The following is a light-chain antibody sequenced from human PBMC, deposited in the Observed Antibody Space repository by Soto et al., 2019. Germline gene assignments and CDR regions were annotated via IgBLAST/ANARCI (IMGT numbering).Light chain of an antibody. CDR2: AAS. Sequence: DIQMTQSPSSLSASVGDRVTITCRARQYISNSVNWYQQKPGKAPKLLIFAASTLQRGVPSRFSGSGSGTDFTLSISSLQPEDFATYSCQQSYSSRYTFGPGTKLEIK. V-gene: IGKV1-39*01. CDR3: QQSYSSRYT. J-gene: IGKJ2*01. CDR1: QYISNS.